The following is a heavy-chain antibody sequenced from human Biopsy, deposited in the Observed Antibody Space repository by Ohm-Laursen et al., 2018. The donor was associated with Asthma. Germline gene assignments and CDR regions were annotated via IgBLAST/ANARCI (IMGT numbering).Heavy chain of an antibody. D-gene: IGHD1-26*01. J-gene: IGHJ4*02. CDR3: AKDVFPGWELRRGPDY. CDR2: ISFDGSNK. Sequence: SLRLSCTASGFTVSSNGMSWVRQAPGKGLDWVAVISFDGSNKNYTDSVKGRFTISRDNSRNTLHLQMNSLRAEDTAVYYCAKDVFPGWELRRGPDYWGQGTLVTVSS. V-gene: IGHV3-30*18. CDR1: GFTVSSNG.